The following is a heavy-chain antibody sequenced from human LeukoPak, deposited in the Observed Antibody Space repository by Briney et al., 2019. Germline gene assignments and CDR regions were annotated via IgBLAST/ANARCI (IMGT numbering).Heavy chain of an antibody. Sequence: SGGSLRLSCAASEFTVSSNYMTWVRQAPGKGLKWVSVIYSGGTTYYADSVKGRFTISRDNSKNTLYLQMNSLRAEDTAVYYCARCKTYGSGSYRYYGMDVWGQGTTVTVSS. D-gene: IGHD3-10*01. J-gene: IGHJ6*02. CDR2: IYSGGTT. V-gene: IGHV3-53*01. CDR1: EFTVSSNY. CDR3: ARCKTYGSGSYRYYGMDV.